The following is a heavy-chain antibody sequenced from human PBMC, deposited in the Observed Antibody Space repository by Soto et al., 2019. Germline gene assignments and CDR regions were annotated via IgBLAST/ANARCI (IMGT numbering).Heavy chain of an antibody. CDR1: GGTFSSYT. D-gene: IGHD6-13*01. J-gene: IGHJ4*02. V-gene: IGHV1-69*02. CDR2: IIPILGIA. CDR3: ARATIAAADY. Sequence: QVQLVQSGAEVKKPGSSGKVSCKASGGTFSSYTISWVRQAPGQGVEWMGRIIPILGIANYAQKFQGRVTITADKSTSTAYKELSRLRSEDTAVYYCARATIAAADYWGQGTLVTVSS.